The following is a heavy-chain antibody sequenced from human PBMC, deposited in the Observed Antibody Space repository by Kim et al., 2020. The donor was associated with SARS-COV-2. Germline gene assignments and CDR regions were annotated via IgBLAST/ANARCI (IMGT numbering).Heavy chain of an antibody. D-gene: IGHD3-10*01. CDR3: AKPRETYYFGSGTYDY. V-gene: IGHV3-23*01. J-gene: IGHJ4*02. Sequence: SVKGRLTISRDKSKNTLFLQMNSLRAEDTAVYYCAKPRETYYFGSGTYDYWGPGTLVTVSS.